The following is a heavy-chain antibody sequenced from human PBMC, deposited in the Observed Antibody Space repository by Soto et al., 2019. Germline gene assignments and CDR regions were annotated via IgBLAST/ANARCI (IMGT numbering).Heavy chain of an antibody. Sequence: EVQLLESGGGLVQPGGSLKLYCAASGFTFSIYSMSWVRQAPGKGLEWVSSVSGSGGSTYYADSVMGRFTISRDNSWNTLSLQMNSLRADDTAVYYCASGDDIVTGPIFEYWGQGTLVTVSS. D-gene: IGHD3-9*01. CDR1: GFTFSIYS. CDR2: VSGSGGST. J-gene: IGHJ4*02. CDR3: ASGDDIVTGPIFEY. V-gene: IGHV3-23*01.